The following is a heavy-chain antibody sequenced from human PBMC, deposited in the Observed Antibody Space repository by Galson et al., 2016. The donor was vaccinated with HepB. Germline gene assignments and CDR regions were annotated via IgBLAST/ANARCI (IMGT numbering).Heavy chain of an antibody. Sequence: PALVKPTQTLTLACTFSESSLRNLGVGVGWVRQPPGKALEWLALIYWNDEERYSPSLKSRLTITKDTSKNHVVLTMTDMDPVDTATYYGVHEGYCDGSSCPRDPWGQGTLVTVSS. CDR1: ESSLRNLGVG. CDR3: VHEGYCDGSSCPRDP. J-gene: IGHJ5*02. D-gene: IGHD2-15*01. CDR2: IYWNDEE. V-gene: IGHV2-5*01.